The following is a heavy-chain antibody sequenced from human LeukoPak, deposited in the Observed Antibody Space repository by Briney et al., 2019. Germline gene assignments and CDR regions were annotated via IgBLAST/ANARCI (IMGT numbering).Heavy chain of an antibody. Sequence: PSETLSLTCTVSGGSISSGSYYWRWIRQPAGKGLKWIGRIYTSGSTNYNPSLKSRVTISVDTSKNQFSLKLSSVTAADTAVYYCARAVAAYYYYYYIDVWGKGTTVTVSS. CDR1: GGSISSGSYY. V-gene: IGHV4-61*02. CDR3: ARAVAAYYYYYYIDV. D-gene: IGHD6-19*01. J-gene: IGHJ6*03. CDR2: IYTSGST.